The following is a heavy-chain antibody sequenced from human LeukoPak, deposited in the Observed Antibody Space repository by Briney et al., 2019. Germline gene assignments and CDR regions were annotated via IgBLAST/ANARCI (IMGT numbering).Heavy chain of an antibody. CDR2: ISYDGSNK. Sequence: GGSLRLSCAASGFTFSSYGMHWVRQAPGKGLEWVAVISYDGSNKYYADSVKGRFTISRDNSKNTLYLQMNSLRVEDTAVYYSAKDRSGYGSGSYSFDYWGQGTLVTVSS. J-gene: IGHJ4*02. V-gene: IGHV3-30*18. CDR3: AKDRSGYGSGSYSFDY. D-gene: IGHD3-10*01. CDR1: GFTFSSYG.